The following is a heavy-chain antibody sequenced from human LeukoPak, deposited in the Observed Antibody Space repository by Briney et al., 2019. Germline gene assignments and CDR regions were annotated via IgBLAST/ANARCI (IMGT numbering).Heavy chain of an antibody. CDR3: ARLIAAAGPFY. CDR1: GFTFSSYE. V-gene: IGHV3-48*03. J-gene: IGHJ4*02. CDR2: ISSSGSTI. Sequence: PGGSLRLSCAASGFTFSSYEMNWVRQAPGKGLEWVSYISSSGSTIYYADSVKGRFTISRDNAKNSLYLQMNSLRAEDTAVYYCARLIAAAGPFYWGQGTLVTVSS. D-gene: IGHD6-13*01.